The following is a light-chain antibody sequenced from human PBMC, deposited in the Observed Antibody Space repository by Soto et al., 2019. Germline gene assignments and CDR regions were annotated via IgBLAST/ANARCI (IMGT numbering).Light chain of an antibody. CDR3: QQRSNWPWT. Sequence: EIVLTQSPATLSLSPGERATLSCRASQSVSSYLAWYQQKPGQAPRLLIYDASNRATGIPARFSGSGSGTDFTLTISSLVPEDFAVYSCQQRSNWPWTFGQGTKVEIK. CDR1: QSVSSY. J-gene: IGKJ1*01. V-gene: IGKV3-11*01. CDR2: DAS.